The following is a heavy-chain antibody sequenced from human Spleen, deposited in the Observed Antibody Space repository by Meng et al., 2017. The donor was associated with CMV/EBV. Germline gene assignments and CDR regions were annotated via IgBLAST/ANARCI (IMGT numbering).Heavy chain of an antibody. Sequence: GESLKISCAASGFTFTSYAMTWVRQAPGKGLEYISAITGGGVNTFHADSVKGRFTISRDNSKNTLYLQMNSLRAEDTAVYYCARTMIVVVRDLYYFDYWGQGTLVTVSS. D-gene: IGHD3-22*01. CDR2: ITGGGVNT. CDR3: ARTMIVVVRDLYYFDY. J-gene: IGHJ4*02. CDR1: GFTFTSYA. V-gene: IGHV3-23*01.